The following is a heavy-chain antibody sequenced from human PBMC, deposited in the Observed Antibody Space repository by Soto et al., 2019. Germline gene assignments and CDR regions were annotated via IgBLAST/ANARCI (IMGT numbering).Heavy chain of an antibody. CDR1: GYTFTSYE. V-gene: IGHV1-8*01. D-gene: IGHD6-19*01. CDR2: MNPNSGNT. Sequence: QVQLVQSGAEVKKPGASVKVSCKASGYTFTSYEINWVRQAAGQGLEWMGWMNPNSGNTGYAQKFRGRVTMTRTTSTSTAYMKLSSLRAEGTDVYYWARGQRGGVAVAGGGDYWGQGTLVTVSS. CDR3: ARGQRGGVAVAGGGDY. J-gene: IGHJ4*02.